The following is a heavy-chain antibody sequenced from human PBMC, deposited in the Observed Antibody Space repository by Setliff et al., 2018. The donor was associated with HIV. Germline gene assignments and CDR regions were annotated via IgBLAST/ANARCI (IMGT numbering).Heavy chain of an antibody. J-gene: IGHJ4*02. CDR3: ARISPTLDY. Sequence: ASVKVSCKTSGYTFSSYAISWVRLAPGQGLEWMGWINPNGGATHYAQMFRDSVIMTRDTSISTVYIRLISLKSDDTAVYYCARISPTLDYWGQGTLVTVSS. V-gene: IGHV1-2*02. CDR1: GYTFSSYA. CDR2: INPNGGAT.